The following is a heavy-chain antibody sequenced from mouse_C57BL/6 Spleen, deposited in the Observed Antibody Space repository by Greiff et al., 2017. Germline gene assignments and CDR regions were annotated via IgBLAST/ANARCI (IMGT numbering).Heavy chain of an antibody. D-gene: IGHD2-2*01. V-gene: IGHV1-64*01. Sequence: VQLQQSGAELVKPGASVKLSCKASGYTFTSYWMPWVKQRPGQGLEWIGMIHPNSGSTNYNEKFKSKATLTVDKSSSTAYMQLSSLTSEDSAVYYCAREGMVATVYYAMGYWGQGTSVTVYS. CDR1: GYTFTSYW. CDR3: AREGMVATVYYAMGY. CDR2: IHPNSGST. J-gene: IGHJ4*01.